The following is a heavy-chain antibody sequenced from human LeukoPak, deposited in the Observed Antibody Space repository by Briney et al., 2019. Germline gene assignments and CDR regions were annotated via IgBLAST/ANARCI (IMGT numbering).Heavy chain of an antibody. J-gene: IGHJ3*02. CDR3: ARQAPYYIHLHGDDAFDI. D-gene: IGHD3-10*01. Sequence: GESLKISCKGSGYSFTSYWIGWVRQMAGKGLEWMGIIYPGDSDTRYSPSFQGQVTISADKPISTAYLQWSSLKASDTAMYFCARQAPYYIHLHGDDAFDIWGQGTMVTVSS. CDR1: GYSFTSYW. V-gene: IGHV5-51*01. CDR2: IYPGDSDT.